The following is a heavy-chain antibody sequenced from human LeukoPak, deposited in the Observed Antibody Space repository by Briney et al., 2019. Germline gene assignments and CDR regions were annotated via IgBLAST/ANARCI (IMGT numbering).Heavy chain of an antibody. CDR1: GLIFSDEY. J-gene: IGHJ5*02. CDR2: ISNTGDFI. CDR3: ARRPGDR. V-gene: IGHV3-11*04. Sequence: PGGSLRLSCAVSGLIFSDEYMSWIRQPPGKGLEWVSYISNTGDFIAYADSVKGRFTISRDNAKNSQYLQMSSLRAEDTAVYYCARRPGDRWGQGTLVTVSS.